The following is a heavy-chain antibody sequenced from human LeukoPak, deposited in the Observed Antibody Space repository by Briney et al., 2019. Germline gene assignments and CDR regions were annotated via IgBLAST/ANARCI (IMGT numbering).Heavy chain of an antibody. CDR1: GYTFTGYY. CDR2: INPNSGGT. Sequence: ASVKVSCKASGYTFTGYYMHWVRQAPGQGLEWMGWINPNSGGTNYAQKFEGRVSMTRDTSISTAYMELDRLTFDDTALYFCAKEELYAPLYWGQGTLVTVSS. J-gene: IGHJ4*02. V-gene: IGHV1-2*02. CDR3: AKEELYAPLY. D-gene: IGHD1-7*01.